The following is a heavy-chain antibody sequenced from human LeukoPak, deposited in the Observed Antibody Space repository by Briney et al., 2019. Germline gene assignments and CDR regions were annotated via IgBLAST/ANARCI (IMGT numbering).Heavy chain of an antibody. D-gene: IGHD2-2*01. CDR1: GGSISSYY. V-gene: IGHV4-59*01. J-gene: IGHJ4*02. CDR2: IYYSGST. Sequence: PSETLSLTCTVSGGSISSYYWAWIRQPPGKGLEWIGYIYYSGSTNYNPSLKSRVTISVDTSKNQFSLKLSSVTAADTAVYYCARGNTVRVPAAIDYWGQGTLVTVSS. CDR3: ARGNTVRVPAAIDY.